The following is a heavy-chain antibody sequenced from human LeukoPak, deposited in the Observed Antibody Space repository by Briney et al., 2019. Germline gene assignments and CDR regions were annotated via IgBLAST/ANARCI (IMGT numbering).Heavy chain of an antibody. CDR3: ARLDILVPRAVEWFDL. CDR2: IYFSGTT. CDR1: GDSISGKY. Sequence: PSETLSLTCIVSGDSISGKYWSWIRRPAGKGLEWVGRIYFSGTTHYSPSLISQFTISLDTSKNHIPLRLRSVTAADTAVYYCARLDILVPRAVEWFDLWGQGTVVTVSS. V-gene: IGHV4-4*07. J-gene: IGHJ5*01. D-gene: IGHD2-2*01.